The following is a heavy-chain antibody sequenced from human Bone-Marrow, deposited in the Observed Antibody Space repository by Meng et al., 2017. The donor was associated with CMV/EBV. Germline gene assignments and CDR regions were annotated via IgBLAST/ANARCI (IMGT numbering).Heavy chain of an antibody. CDR3: ARGPDYSYFDY. CDR1: GFSFSRYW. V-gene: IGHV3-74*01. Sequence: GGSLRLSCAASGFSFSRYWMHWVRQVPGKGLVWVSRTNEDGTITNYADSVKGRFTISRDNAKNTMYLQMNSLRAEDTAVYYCARGPDYSYFDYWGQGTLVTVSS. J-gene: IGHJ4*02. CDR2: TNEDGTIT. D-gene: IGHD4-11*01.